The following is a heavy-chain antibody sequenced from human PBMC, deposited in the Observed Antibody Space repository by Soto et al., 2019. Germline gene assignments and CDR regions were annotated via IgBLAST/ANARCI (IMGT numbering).Heavy chain of an antibody. CDR2: ISSSSSYI. D-gene: IGHD3-16*01. Sequence: EVQLVESGGGLVKPGGSLRLSCAASGFTFSSYSMNWVRQAPGKGLEWVSYISSSSSYIYYADSVKGRFTISRDNARNSLYLQRNSLRAEDTAVYYYAKEAGELTTRSFDYWGQGTLVTVSS. J-gene: IGHJ4*02. CDR3: AKEAGELTTRSFDY. CDR1: GFTFSSYS. V-gene: IGHV3-21*01.